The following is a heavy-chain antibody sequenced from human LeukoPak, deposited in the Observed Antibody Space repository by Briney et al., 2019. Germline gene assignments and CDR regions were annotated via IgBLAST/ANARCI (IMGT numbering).Heavy chain of an antibody. J-gene: IGHJ3*02. CDR1: GFTFSSYS. V-gene: IGHV3-21*01. D-gene: IGHD6-19*01. CDR3: ARFRSSGWYPDAFDI. Sequence: GGSLTLTCAVSGFTFSSYSMNWVRQAPGKGLEWVSSISNSGDYIYYADSVKGRFTNSRDNAKNSLYLQMNSLRAEDTAVYYCARFRSSGWYPDAFDIWGQGTMVTVSS. CDR2: ISNSGDYI.